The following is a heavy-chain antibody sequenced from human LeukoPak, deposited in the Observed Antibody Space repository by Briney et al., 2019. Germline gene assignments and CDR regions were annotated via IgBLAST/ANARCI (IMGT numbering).Heavy chain of an antibody. J-gene: IGHJ4*02. CDR1: GDSISSSSHH. CDR3: VRHDGRGGATMGALDS. CDR2: IYYGRTT. D-gene: IGHD4/OR15-4a*01. V-gene: IGHV4-39*01. Sequence: SETLSLTCTVSGDSISSSSHHWSWIRQSPGKGLEWIGSIYYGRTTYYNPSLNNRVSISVVTSKNQFSLQLNSMSAADTAVYYCVRHDGRGGATMGALDSWGQGSLVTVSS.